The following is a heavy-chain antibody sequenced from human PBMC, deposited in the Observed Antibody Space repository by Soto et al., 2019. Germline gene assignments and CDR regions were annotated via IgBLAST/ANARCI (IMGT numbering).Heavy chain of an antibody. CDR3: ARGRGYSGYDFDY. CDR1: GRSISSSTYH. J-gene: IGHJ4*02. Sequence: PPETLSPTWTLSGRSISSSTYHSGWIRQPPGKGLEWIGSIYYSGSTNYNPSLKSRVTISVDTSKNQFSLKLSSVTAADTAVYYCARGRGYSGYDFDYWGQGTLVTVS. V-gene: IGHV4-39*07. D-gene: IGHD5-12*01. CDR2: IYYSGST.